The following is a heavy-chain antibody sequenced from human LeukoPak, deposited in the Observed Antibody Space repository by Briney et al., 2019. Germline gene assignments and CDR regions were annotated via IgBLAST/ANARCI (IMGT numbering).Heavy chain of an antibody. Sequence: PSETLSLTCTVSGGSISSYYWSWIRQPAGKGLEWLGRIYTSGSTNYNPSLKSRVTMSVDTSKNQFSLKLSSVTAADTAVYYCAREVDYYDSSGYYCIDYWGQGTLVTVSS. CDR3: AREVDYYDSSGYYCIDY. CDR1: GGSISSYY. D-gene: IGHD3-22*01. J-gene: IGHJ4*02. V-gene: IGHV4-4*07. CDR2: IYTSGST.